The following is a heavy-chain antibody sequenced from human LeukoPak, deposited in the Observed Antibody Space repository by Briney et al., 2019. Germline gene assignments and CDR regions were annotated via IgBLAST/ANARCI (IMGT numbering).Heavy chain of an antibody. CDR1: GFTFDDYG. CDR2: INWNGGST. J-gene: IGHJ6*02. V-gene: IGHV3-20*04. Sequence: GGSLRLSCAASGFTFDDYGMSWVRQAPGKGLEWVSGINWNGGSTGYADSVKGRFTISRDNAKNSLYLQMNSLRGEDTALYYCARVGGCSSTSCYGYYYYGMVVWGQGTTVTVSS. CDR3: ARVGGCSSTSCYGYYYYGMVV. D-gene: IGHD2-2*01.